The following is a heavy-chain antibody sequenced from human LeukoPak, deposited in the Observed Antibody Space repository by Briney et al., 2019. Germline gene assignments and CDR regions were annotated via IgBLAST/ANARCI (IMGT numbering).Heavy chain of an antibody. J-gene: IGHJ3*02. V-gene: IGHV4-59*02. CDR3: ARVKTRWGKKMANAFDI. CDR2: IYYSGST. CDR1: GGSVSSYY. Sequence: SETLSLTCTVSGGSVSSYYWSWIRQPAGKGLEWIGYIYYSGSTNYNPSLKSRVTISVDTSKNQFSLKLSSVTAADTAVYYCARVKTRWGKKMANAFDIWGQGTMVTVSS. D-gene: IGHD5-24*01.